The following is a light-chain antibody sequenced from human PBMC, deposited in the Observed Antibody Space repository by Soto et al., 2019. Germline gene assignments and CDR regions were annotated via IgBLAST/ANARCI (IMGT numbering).Light chain of an antibody. V-gene: IGLV2-14*01. Sequence: QSALAQPASVSGSPGQSITISCTGTSSDVGGYNYVSWYQQHPGKAPKLMIYDVSNRPSGVSNRFSGSKSGNTASLTISGLQAGDEADYYCCSYAGSYTFVVFGGGTQLTVL. CDR2: DVS. CDR3: CSYAGSYTFVV. J-gene: IGLJ2*01. CDR1: SSDVGGYNY.